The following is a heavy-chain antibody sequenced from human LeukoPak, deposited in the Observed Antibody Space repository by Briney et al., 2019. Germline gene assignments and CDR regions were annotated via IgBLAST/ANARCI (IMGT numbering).Heavy chain of an antibody. J-gene: IGHJ4*02. Sequence: PGGSLRLSCAASGFTFSSYWMHWVRQAPGKGLVWVSRINSDGSSTSYADSVKGRFTISRDNAKNTPYLQMNSLRAEDTAVYYCARVRAPMAYYFDYWGQGTLVTVSS. D-gene: IGHD2-2*01. CDR2: INSDGSST. CDR3: ARVRAPMAYYFDY. V-gene: IGHV3-74*01. CDR1: GFTFSSYW.